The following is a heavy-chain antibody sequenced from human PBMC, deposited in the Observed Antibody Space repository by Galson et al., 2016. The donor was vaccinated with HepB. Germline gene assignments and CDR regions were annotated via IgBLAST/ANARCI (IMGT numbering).Heavy chain of an antibody. CDR3: AKSWCGGSGCHRFDY. D-gene: IGHD6-19*01. CDR2: INPTGGYT. CDR1: GFIFSSFA. J-gene: IGHJ4*02. V-gene: IGHV3-23*01. Sequence: SLRLSCAASGFIFSSFAMNWVRQAPGKGLEWVSIINPTGGYTNYADSVEGRFTISRDNSKNMVYLQMSGLKDTAVYYCAKSWCGGSGCHRFDYWGQGTLVTVSS.